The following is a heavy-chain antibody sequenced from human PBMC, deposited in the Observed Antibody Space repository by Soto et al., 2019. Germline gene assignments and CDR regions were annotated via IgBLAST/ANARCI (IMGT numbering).Heavy chain of an antibody. D-gene: IGHD2-21*02. CDR3: ARILVTAIPINWFDP. V-gene: IGHV4-39*01. CDR2: IYYSGST. Sequence: QLQLQESGPGLVKPSETLSLTCTVSGGSISSSSYYWGWIRQPPGKGLEWIGSIYYSGSTYYNPSLKSRVTISVDTSKNQVSLKLSSVPAADTAVYYCARILVTAIPINWFDPWGQGTLVTVSS. J-gene: IGHJ5*02. CDR1: GGSISSSSYY.